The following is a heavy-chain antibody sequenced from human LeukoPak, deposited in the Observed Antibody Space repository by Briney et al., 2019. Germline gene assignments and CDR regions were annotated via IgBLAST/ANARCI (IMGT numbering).Heavy chain of an antibody. V-gene: IGHV1-46*01. D-gene: IGHD2-2*01. CDR3: ARAGYCGTTTCDSFFDF. Sequence: ASVKVSCKASGYTFTSYYMHWVRQAPGQGLEWMGIINPSGGSTSYAQKFQGRVTMTRDTSTSTVYMELSSLRSEDTAVYYCARAGYCGTTTCDSFFDFWGRGTLVSVSS. CDR2: INPSGGST. CDR1: GYTFTSYY. J-gene: IGHJ2*01.